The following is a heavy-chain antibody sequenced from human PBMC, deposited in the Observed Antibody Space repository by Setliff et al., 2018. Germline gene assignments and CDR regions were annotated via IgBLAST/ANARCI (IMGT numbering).Heavy chain of an antibody. CDR1: GGSINSGTYY. CDR3: ARGRGLEWLPESWFDP. J-gene: IGHJ5*02. D-gene: IGHD3-3*01. V-gene: IGHV4-61*02. CDR2: IYTGGST. Sequence: SETLSLTCTVSGGSINSGTYYWSWFRQSAGKGLEWIGRIYTGGSTNYNPSLKSRVTISLDTSKNHFSLTLTSVTAADTAVYYCARGRGLEWLPESWFDPWGQGTLVTVSS.